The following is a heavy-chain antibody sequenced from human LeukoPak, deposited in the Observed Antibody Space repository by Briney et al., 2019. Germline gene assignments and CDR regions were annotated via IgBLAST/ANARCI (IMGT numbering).Heavy chain of an antibody. V-gene: IGHV3-21*01. Sequence: GGSLRLSCAASGFTFSSYSMHWVRQAPGKGLEWVSSISSSSSYIYYADSVKGRFTISRDNAKNSLYLQMNSLRAEDTAVYYCARAIKYYDSSGYYYGGGFDYWGQGTLVTVSS. D-gene: IGHD3-22*01. J-gene: IGHJ4*02. CDR2: ISSSSSYI. CDR1: GFTFSSYS. CDR3: ARAIKYYDSSGYYYGGGFDY.